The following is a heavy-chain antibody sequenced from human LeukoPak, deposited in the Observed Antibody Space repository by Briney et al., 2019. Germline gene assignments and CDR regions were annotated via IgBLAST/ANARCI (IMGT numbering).Heavy chain of an antibody. J-gene: IGHJ3*01. CDR1: GYTFTSYD. V-gene: IGHV1-46*01. D-gene: IGHD2-15*01. CDR3: ARTNWVAVTRDAFDV. CDR2: INPSGGST. Sequence: VASVKVSCKASGYTFTSYDMHWVRQAPGQGLEWMGIINPSGGSTRFAQRFQGRVTVTMDTSTSTVYMELNSLQSEDTAMYYCARTNWVAVTRDAFDVWGQGTMVTVSS.